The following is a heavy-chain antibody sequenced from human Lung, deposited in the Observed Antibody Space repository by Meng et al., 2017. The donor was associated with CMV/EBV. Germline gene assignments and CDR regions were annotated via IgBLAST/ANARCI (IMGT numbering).Heavy chain of an antibody. V-gene: IGHV3-9*01. D-gene: IGHD3-10*01. CDR2: ITWNSGNI. CDR3: ARDVGEYNLPSKGMDV. CDR1: GFTYENYA. J-gene: IGHJ6*02. Sequence: GGSXRLXCVGSGFTYENYAMHWVRQAPGKGLEWVSGITWNSGNIDYADSVKGRFTVSRDNAKNSVYLQMNSLRPEDTAFYYCARDVGEYNLPSKGMDVWGQGTTVTVSS.